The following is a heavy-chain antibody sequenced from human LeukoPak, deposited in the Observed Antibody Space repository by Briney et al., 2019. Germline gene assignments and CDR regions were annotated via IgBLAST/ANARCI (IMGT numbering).Heavy chain of an antibody. D-gene: IGHD1-26*01. CDR1: GFTFSSYW. Sequence: PGGSLRLSCAASGFTFSSYWMHWVRQAPGKGLVWVSHINSDGSSTSYADSVKGRFTISRDNAKNTLYLQMNSLRAEDTAVYYCAKVLFRGGSYIDYWGQGTLVTVSS. CDR3: AKVLFRGGSYIDY. V-gene: IGHV3-74*01. CDR2: INSDGSST. J-gene: IGHJ4*02.